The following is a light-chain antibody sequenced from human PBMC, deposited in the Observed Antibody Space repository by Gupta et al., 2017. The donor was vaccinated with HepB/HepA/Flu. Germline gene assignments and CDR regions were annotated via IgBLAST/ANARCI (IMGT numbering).Light chain of an antibody. J-gene: IGLJ2*01. CDR2: KDS. CDR3: QSADSSGTYRV. V-gene: IGLV3-25*03. Sequence: SYELTQPPSVSVSPGQTARITCSGDALPKQYAYWYQQKPGQAPVLVIYKDSERPSGIPERFSGSSSGTTVTLPTSGVQAEDEADYYCQSADSSGTYRVFGGGTKLTVL. CDR1: ALPKQY.